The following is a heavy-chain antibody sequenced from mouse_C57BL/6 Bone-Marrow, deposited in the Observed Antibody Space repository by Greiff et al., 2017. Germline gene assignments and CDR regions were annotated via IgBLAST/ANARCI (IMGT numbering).Heavy chain of an antibody. Sequence: EVKLMESGAELVRPGASVQLSCTASGFNIKDDYMHWVKQRPEQGLEWIGWIDPANGDTEYASKFQGKATITADTSSNTAYLQLSSLTSEDTAVYYCTRGYDSWYFDVWSAGTTVTVSS. CDR1: GFNIKDDY. J-gene: IGHJ1*01. D-gene: IGHD2-4*01. CDR2: IDPANGDT. V-gene: IGHV14-4*01. CDR3: TRGYDSWYFDV.